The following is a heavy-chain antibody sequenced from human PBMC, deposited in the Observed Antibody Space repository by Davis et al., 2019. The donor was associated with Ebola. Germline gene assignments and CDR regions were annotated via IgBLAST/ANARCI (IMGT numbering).Heavy chain of an antibody. V-gene: IGHV3-74*01. CDR1: GFTFSSYW. Sequence: GESLKISCAASGFTFSSYWMHWVRQAPGKGLVWVSRINSDGSSTSYADSVKGRFTISRDNAKNTLYLQMNSLRAEDTAVYYCARAIAARPYYYYGMDVWGQGTTVTVSS. D-gene: IGHD6-6*01. CDR2: INSDGSST. J-gene: IGHJ6*02. CDR3: ARAIAARPYYYYGMDV.